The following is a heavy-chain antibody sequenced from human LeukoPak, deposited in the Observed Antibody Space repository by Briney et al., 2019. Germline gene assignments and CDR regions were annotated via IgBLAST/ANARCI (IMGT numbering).Heavy chain of an antibody. Sequence: SETLSLTCTVSGGSVSSGSYYWSWIRQPPGKGLEWIGYIYYSGSSNYNPYLKSRVTISVDTSKNQFSLKLSSVTAADTAVYYCARSSSGWYYFDYWGQGTLVTVSS. CDR2: IYYSGSS. CDR1: GGSVSSGSYY. D-gene: IGHD6-19*01. J-gene: IGHJ4*02. V-gene: IGHV4-61*01. CDR3: ARSSSGWYYFDY.